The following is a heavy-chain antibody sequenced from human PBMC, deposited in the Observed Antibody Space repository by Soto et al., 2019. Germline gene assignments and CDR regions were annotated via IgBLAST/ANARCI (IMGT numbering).Heavy chain of an antibody. Sequence: QVQLQESGPGLVKPSQTLSLTCTVSGGSISSGGYYWSWIRQHPGKGLEWIGYIYYSGSTYYNPSLKRRVTISVDTSKNQFSLKLSSVTAADTAVYYCARGSYSGYDPWYFDLWGRGTLVTVSS. J-gene: IGHJ2*01. CDR2: IYYSGST. CDR3: ARGSYSGYDPWYFDL. V-gene: IGHV4-31*03. CDR1: GGSISSGGYY. D-gene: IGHD5-12*01.